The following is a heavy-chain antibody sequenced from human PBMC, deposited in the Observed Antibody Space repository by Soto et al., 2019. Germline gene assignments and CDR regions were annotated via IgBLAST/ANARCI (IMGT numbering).Heavy chain of an antibody. CDR2: IYYSGST. Sequence: QVQLQESGPGLVKPSETLSLTCTVSGGSISSYYWSWIRQPPGKGLEWIGYIYYSGSTNYNPSLKSRVTISVDTSKNQFSLKLSSVTAADTAVYYCGASVGDYDILTGYYTRGAFDIWGQGTMVTVSS. V-gene: IGHV4-59*01. CDR1: GGSISSYY. J-gene: IGHJ3*02. CDR3: GASVGDYDILTGYYTRGAFDI. D-gene: IGHD3-9*01.